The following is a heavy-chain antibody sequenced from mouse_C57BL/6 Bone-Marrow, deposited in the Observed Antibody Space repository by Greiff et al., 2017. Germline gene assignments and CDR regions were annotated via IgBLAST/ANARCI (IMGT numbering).Heavy chain of an antibody. Sequence: EVQLQQSGPELVKPGASVKISCKASGYTFTDYYMNWVKQSHGKSLEWIGDINPNNGGTSYNQKFKGKATLTVDKSSSTAYMELRSLTSEDSAVYYCARDTTVGDFDYWGQGTTLTVSS. CDR2: INPNNGGT. V-gene: IGHV1-26*01. J-gene: IGHJ2*01. D-gene: IGHD1-1*01. CDR1: GYTFTDYY. CDR3: ARDTTVGDFDY.